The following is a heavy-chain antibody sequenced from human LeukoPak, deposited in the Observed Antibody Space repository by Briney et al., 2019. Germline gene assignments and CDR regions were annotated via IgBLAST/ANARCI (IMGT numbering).Heavy chain of an antibody. J-gene: IGHJ4*02. CDR1: GFTFDRYT. CDR3: ARERSGWEYYFDY. D-gene: IGHD6-19*01. CDR2: IKQDGSEK. V-gene: IGHV3-7*01. Sequence: RTGGSLRLSCAASGFTFDRYTIHWVRQAPGKGLEWVANIKQDGSEKYYVDSVKGRFTISRDNAKNSLYLQMNSLRAEDTAVYYCARERSGWEYYFDYWGQGTLVTVSS.